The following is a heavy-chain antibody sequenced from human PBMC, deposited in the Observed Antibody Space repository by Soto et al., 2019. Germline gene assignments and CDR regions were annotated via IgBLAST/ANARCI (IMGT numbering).Heavy chain of an antibody. CDR1: GGTFSSYA. CDR3: ASNYGDYSFFGY. D-gene: IGHD4-17*01. CDR2: IIPIFGTA. Sequence: ASVKVSCKASGGTFSSYAISWVRQAPGQGLEWMGGIIPIFGTANYAQKFQGRVTITADESTSTAYMELSSLRSEDTAVYYCASNYGDYSFFGYWGQGTLVTVSS. J-gene: IGHJ4*02. V-gene: IGHV1-69*13.